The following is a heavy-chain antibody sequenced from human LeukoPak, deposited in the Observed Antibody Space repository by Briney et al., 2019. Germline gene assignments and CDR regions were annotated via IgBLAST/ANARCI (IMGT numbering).Heavy chain of an antibody. J-gene: IGHJ4*02. CDR3: ARDAYAVADY. CDR2: MSYDGSNK. CDR1: GFTFSSYG. Sequence: GGSLRLSCAASGFTFSSYGMHWVRQAPGKGLEWVAVMSYDGSNKYYADSVKGRFTISRDNSKNTLYLQMNSLRAEDTAVYYCARDAYAVADYWGQGTLVTVSS. D-gene: IGHD4-17*01. V-gene: IGHV3-30*03.